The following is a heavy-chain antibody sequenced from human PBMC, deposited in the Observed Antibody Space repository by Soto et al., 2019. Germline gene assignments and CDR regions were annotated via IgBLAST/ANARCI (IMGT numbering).Heavy chain of an antibody. CDR1: GYTFTSYG. CDR2: ISAYNGNT. V-gene: IGHV1-18*01. D-gene: IGHD6-13*01. J-gene: IGHJ5*02. Sequence: ASVKVSCKASGYTFTSYGISWVRQAPGRGLEWMGWISAYNGNTNYAQKLQGRVTMTTDTSTSTAYMELRSLRSDDTAVYYCARDPSLYSSSWSNWFDPWGQGTLVTVSS. CDR3: ARDPSLYSSSWSNWFDP.